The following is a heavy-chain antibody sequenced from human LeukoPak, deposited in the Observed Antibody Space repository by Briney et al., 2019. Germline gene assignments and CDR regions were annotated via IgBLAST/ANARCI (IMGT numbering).Heavy chain of an antibody. V-gene: IGHV3-74*01. CDR2: INSDGSYT. CDR1: GFTLSSYW. CDR3: ARAYKDRSLAGKKEFFQH. J-gene: IGHJ1*01. D-gene: IGHD6-19*01. Sequence: GGSLRLSCAASGFTLSSYWMHWVRQAPGKGLLWVSRINSDGSYTSYADSVKGRFTISRDSAKNFLYLQMNSLRAEDTALYYCARAYKDRSLAGKKEFFQHWGQGTLVTVSS.